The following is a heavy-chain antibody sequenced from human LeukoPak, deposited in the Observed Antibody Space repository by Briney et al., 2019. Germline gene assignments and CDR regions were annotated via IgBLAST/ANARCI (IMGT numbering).Heavy chain of an antibody. CDR3: AKDLYIISSLLDQ. CDR1: GFTFDDYA. V-gene: IGHV3-43*02. CDR2: ISGDGDST. Sequence: GGSLRLSCVASGFTFDDYAMHWVRQAPGKGLEWVSLISGDGDSTYYAESLKGRFTISRDNSKNSLYLQINSLRSEDTALYYCAKDLYIISSLLDQWGQGTLVTVSS. J-gene: IGHJ5*02. D-gene: IGHD6-6*01.